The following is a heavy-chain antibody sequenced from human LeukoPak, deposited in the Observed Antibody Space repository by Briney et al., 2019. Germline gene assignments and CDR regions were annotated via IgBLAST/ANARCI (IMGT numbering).Heavy chain of an antibody. J-gene: IGHJ5*02. CDR3: ARYCSGGSCGFDP. V-gene: IGHV4-61*01. CDR2: IFYSGST. D-gene: IGHD2-15*01. Sequence: SETLSLTCTVSGGSVSTGTYFWSWIRQPPGKGLEWIGEIFYSGSTNYNPSLKSRVTISVDTSKNQFSLKLNSVTAADTAVYYCARYCSGGSCGFDPWGQGTLVTVSS. CDR1: GGSVSTGTYF.